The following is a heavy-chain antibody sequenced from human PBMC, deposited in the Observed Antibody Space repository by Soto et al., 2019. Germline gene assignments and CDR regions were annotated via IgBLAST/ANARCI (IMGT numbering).Heavy chain of an antibody. CDR2: IIPFFQTP. Sequence: QVQLVQSGAEVKKPGSSVKVSCKASGGTFSKYAISWVRQAPGQGLEWMGGIIPFFQTPNYAQKYQGRVTNTADESTTTAYMAMRSLRSEATAVYYCARSRAAAPPRVGMDVWGQGHTVNVS. V-gene: IGHV1-69*01. J-gene: IGHJ6*02. CDR3: ARSRAAAPPRVGMDV. CDR1: GGTFSKYA. D-gene: IGHD6-13*01.